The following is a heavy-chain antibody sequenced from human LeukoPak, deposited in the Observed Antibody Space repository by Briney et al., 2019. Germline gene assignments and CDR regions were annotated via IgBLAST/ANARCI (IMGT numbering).Heavy chain of an antibody. J-gene: IGHJ4*02. D-gene: IGHD4-23*01. CDR2: IKSKTDGGVI. CDR1: GFSFSIYA. V-gene: IGHV3-15*01. Sequence: GGSLRLSCAASGFSFSIYAMSWVRQAPGKGLEWVGRIKSKTDGGVIGYAAPVKGRFTISRDDSKNTLYLQMNSLKTEDTAVYYCTTDYYGGPLDWGQGTLVTVSS. CDR3: TTDYYGGPLD.